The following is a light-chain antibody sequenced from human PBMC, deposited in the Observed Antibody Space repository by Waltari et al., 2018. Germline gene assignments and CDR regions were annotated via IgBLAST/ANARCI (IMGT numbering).Light chain of an antibody. CDR2: YVS. Sequence: QSALPQPVSVSVSPGQSVTISCTATSPNARDYNLVSWFPHPPDQPPKLLIFYVSNRPSGVSNRFSGSKSGNTASLTISGLQTEDEADYYCCSYSTGGSWMFGGGTKLTVL. CDR1: SPNARDYNL. V-gene: IGLV2-23*02. CDR3: CSYSTGGSWM. J-gene: IGLJ3*02.